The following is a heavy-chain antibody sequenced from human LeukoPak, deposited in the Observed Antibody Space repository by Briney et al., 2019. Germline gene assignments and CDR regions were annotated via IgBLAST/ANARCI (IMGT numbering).Heavy chain of an antibody. Sequence: GGTLRLSCAASGFTFSSYGISWVRQAPGKGLEWVSAISASGGTTYYADSVKGRFTISRDNSKNTLYLQMNSLRAEDTAVYYCAKGYYYDSSGYGRAFDIWGQGTMVTVSS. CDR3: AKGYYYDSSGYGRAFDI. J-gene: IGHJ3*02. D-gene: IGHD3-22*01. CDR2: ISASGGTT. V-gene: IGHV3-23*01. CDR1: GFTFSSYG.